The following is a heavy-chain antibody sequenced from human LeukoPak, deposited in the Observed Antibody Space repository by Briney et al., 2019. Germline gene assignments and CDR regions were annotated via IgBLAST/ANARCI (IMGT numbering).Heavy chain of an antibody. D-gene: IGHD6-19*01. J-gene: IGHJ3*02. Sequence: GGSLRLSCAASGFTFSNYAMTWVRQAPGKGLEWVSVLGGSGDSTYYADSVKGRFTISRDNFKNTLYLQMNSLRAEDTAVYYCAKASRGWQNDAFDIWGQGTMVTVSS. CDR3: AKASRGWQNDAFDI. CDR2: LGGSGDST. V-gene: IGHV3-23*01. CDR1: GFTFSNYA.